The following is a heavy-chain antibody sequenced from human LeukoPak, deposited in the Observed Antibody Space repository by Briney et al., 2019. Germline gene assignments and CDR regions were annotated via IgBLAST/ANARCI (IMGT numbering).Heavy chain of an antibody. CDR2: IIPIFGTA. J-gene: IGHJ3*02. D-gene: IGHD5-18*01. V-gene: IGHV1-69*13. CDR3: ARDSRGYSYGPRGDAFDI. CDR1: GGTFSSYA. Sequence: SVKVSCKASGGTFSSYAISWVRQAPGQGLEWMGGIIPIFGTANYAQKFQGRVTITADESTSTAYMELSSLRSEDTAVYYCARDSRGYSYGPRGDAFDIWGQGTMVTVSS.